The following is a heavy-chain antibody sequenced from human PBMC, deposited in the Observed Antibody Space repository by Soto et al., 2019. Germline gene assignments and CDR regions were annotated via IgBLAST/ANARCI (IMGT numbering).Heavy chain of an antibody. Sequence: GGSLRLSCVASGFTFNSYAMSWVRQAPGKGLEWVSAISGSGVTTYYADSVKGRFTISRDNSKDTLYLQMNSLRAEDTAVYYCAKDRGAGYFTFDYWGQGTQVTVSS. V-gene: IGHV3-23*01. CDR1: GFTFNSYA. D-gene: IGHD3-9*01. CDR2: ISGSGVTT. J-gene: IGHJ4*02. CDR3: AKDRGAGYFTFDY.